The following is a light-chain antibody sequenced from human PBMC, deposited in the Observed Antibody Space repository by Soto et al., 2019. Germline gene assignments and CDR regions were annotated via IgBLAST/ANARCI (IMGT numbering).Light chain of an antibody. V-gene: IGKV3-15*01. CDR3: QHCDTWPYT. CDR2: GAS. CDR1: HSVSTN. Sequence: IVMTQSPATLSVSPGERATLSCRASHSVSTNLAWYQQRPGQAPRLLIYGASTRAPDIPAGFSGSGSGTQFTLTISSLQSEDSALYFCQHCDTWPYTFGRGTRLEIK. J-gene: IGKJ2*01.